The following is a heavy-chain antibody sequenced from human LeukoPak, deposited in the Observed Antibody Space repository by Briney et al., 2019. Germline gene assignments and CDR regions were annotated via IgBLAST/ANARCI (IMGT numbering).Heavy chain of an antibody. CDR2: ISWNSGSI. D-gene: IGHD3-10*01. J-gene: IGHJ4*02. V-gene: IGHV3-9*01. CDR3: VKDHRVRGVTKYYFDY. Sequence: GRSLRLSCAASGFTFDDYAMHWVRQAPGKGLEWVSGISWNSGSIGYADSVKGRFTISRDNAKNSLYLQMNSLRAEDTALYYCVKDHRVRGVTKYYFDYWGQGTLVTVSS. CDR1: GFTFDDYA.